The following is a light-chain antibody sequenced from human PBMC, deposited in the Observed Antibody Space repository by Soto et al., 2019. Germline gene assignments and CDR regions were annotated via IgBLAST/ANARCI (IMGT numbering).Light chain of an antibody. CDR1: QSVTSNY. CDR2: GTS. CDR3: QQYGTSPRT. J-gene: IGKJ1*01. V-gene: IGKV3-20*01. Sequence: EIVLTQSPGTLSLSPGERATLSSRASQSVTSNYLAWYQQKPGQAPRLLIYGTSSRATRIPDRFSGSGSGTDFTLTISRLEPEDFAVYYCQQYGTSPRTIGQGTKVDIK.